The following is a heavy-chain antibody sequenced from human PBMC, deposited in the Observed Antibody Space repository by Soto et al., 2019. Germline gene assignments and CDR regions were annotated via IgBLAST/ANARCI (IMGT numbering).Heavy chain of an antibody. CDR2: ISAYNGNT. J-gene: IGHJ4*02. CDR1: GYTFTSYG. D-gene: IGHD2-15*01. V-gene: IGHV1-18*01. Sequence: QVQLVQSGAEVKKPGASVKVSCKASGYTFTSYGISWVRQAPGQGLEWMGWISAYNGNTNYAQKLPGRVTMTTDTPTSTAYKELSSLKSDDTAVYYCSSYGDCSGGICYHAFWGQGTLGTVSS. CDR3: SSYGDCSGGICYHAF.